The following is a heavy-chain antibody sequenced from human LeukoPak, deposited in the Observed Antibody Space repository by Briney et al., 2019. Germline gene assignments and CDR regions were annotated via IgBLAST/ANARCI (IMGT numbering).Heavy chain of an antibody. V-gene: IGHV4-59*12. CDR2: IYHSGST. J-gene: IGHJ4*02. Sequence: SETLSLTCTVSGGSISSYYWSWVRQPPGKGLEWIGEIYHSGSTNYNPSLKSRVTISVDKSKNQFSLKLSSVTAADTAVYYCARYYYDSSGYFIPFDYWGQGTLVTVSS. CDR3: ARYYYDSSGYFIPFDY. CDR1: GGSISSYY. D-gene: IGHD3-22*01.